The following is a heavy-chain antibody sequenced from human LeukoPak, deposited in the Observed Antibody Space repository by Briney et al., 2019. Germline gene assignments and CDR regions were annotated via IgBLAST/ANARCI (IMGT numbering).Heavy chain of an antibody. CDR2: IRSDTTT. V-gene: IGHV3-66*04. CDR3: ARRRGGYGDGAFDY. D-gene: IGHD4-17*01. CDR1: GFTSSSRT. Sequence: PGGSLRLSCAASGFTSSSRTMIWVRQAPGKGLECVSYIRSDTTTEYAEYVKGRFTISRDDSKNTVYLQMNSLRVEDTSVYYCARRRGGYGDGAFDYWGQGPLVTVSS. J-gene: IGHJ4*02.